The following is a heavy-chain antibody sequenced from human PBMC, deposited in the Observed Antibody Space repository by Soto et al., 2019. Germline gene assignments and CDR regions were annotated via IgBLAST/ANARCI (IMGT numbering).Heavy chain of an antibody. CDR3: ARDRWSSSLAYLDY. Sequence: ASVKVSCKASGGTFSSYAISWVRQAPGQGLERMGGIIPIFGTANYAQKFQGRVTITADESTSTAYMELSSLRSEDTAVYYCARDRWSSSLAYLDYWGQGTLVTVSS. CDR1: GGTFSSYA. D-gene: IGHD6-6*01. V-gene: IGHV1-69*13. J-gene: IGHJ4*02. CDR2: IIPIFGTA.